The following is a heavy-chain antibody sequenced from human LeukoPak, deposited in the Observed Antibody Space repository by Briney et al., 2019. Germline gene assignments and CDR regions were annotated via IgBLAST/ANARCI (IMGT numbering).Heavy chain of an antibody. CDR3: ARGRQDVTMIVVVMTAVSYYLDV. D-gene: IGHD3-22*01. V-gene: IGHV4-34*01. CDR1: GGSFSGYY. J-gene: IGHJ6*03. Sequence: SETLSLTCAVYGGSFSGYYWTWIRQTPEKGLEWIGEMNPSGSTSYNPSLKSRITISVDTSKNQFSLKLSSVTAADTAVYYCARGRQDVTMIVVVMTAVSYYLDVWGKGTTVTVS. CDR2: MNPSGST.